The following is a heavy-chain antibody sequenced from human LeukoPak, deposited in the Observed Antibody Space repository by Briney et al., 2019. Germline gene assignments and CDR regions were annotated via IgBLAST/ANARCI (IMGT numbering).Heavy chain of an antibody. D-gene: IGHD1-1*01. CDR3: ARGELEFLGFVY. J-gene: IGHJ4*02. V-gene: IGHV4-38-2*02. Sequence: SETLSLTCTVSGYSISSGYYWGWIRQPPGKGQEWIGSIYHSGSTYYNPSLKSRVTISVDTSKNQFSLKLSSVTAADTAVYYCARGELEFLGFVYWGQGTLVTVSS. CDR2: IYHSGST. CDR1: GYSISSGYY.